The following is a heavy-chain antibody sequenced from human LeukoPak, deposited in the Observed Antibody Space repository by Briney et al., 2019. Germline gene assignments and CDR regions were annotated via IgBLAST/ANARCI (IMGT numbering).Heavy chain of an antibody. J-gene: IGHJ3*02. V-gene: IGHV3-23*01. CDR3: ARDLHGTSLFDNDAFDI. CDR1: GFTFSSYA. Sequence: GGSLRLSCAASGFTFSSYAMTWVRQAPGKGLEWVSAISGSGGNTYYADSVKGRFTISRDNSKNTLYLQMNSLRAEDTAVYYCARDLHGTSLFDNDAFDIWGQGTMVTVSS. CDR2: ISGSGGNT. D-gene: IGHD2-2*01.